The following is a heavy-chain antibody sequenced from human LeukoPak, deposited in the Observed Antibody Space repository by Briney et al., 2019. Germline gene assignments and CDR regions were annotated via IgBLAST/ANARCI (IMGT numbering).Heavy chain of an antibody. CDR1: GYTFTGYY. CDR2: ISAYNGNT. D-gene: IGHD2-2*02. V-gene: IGHV1-18*04. J-gene: IGHJ4*02. Sequence: ASVKVSCKASGYTFTGYYMHWVRQAPGQGLEWMGWISAYNGNTNYAQKLQGRVTMTTDTSTSTAYMELRSLRSDDTAVYYCARGEGSHCYNYWGQGTLVTVSS. CDR3: ARGEGSHCYNY.